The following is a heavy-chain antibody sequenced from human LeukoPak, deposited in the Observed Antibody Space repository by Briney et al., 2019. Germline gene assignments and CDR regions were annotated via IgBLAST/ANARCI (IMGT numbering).Heavy chain of an antibody. Sequence: GGSLRLSCAASGFTFNKYWMSWVRRAPGKGLEWVANIKQDGGEKYYVDSVKGRFTISRDNAKNSLYLQMNSLRAEDTAVYYCARAPLTGDRGYYYGMDVWGQGTTVTVSS. J-gene: IGHJ6*02. CDR3: ARAPLTGDRGYYYGMDV. D-gene: IGHD7-27*01. CDR2: IKQDGGEK. CDR1: GFTFNKYW. V-gene: IGHV3-7*01.